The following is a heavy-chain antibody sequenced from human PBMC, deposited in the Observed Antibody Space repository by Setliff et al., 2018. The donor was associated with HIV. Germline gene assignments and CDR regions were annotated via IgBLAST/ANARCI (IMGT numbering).Heavy chain of an antibody. J-gene: IGHJ4*02. V-gene: IGHV3-74*01. CDR3: AKDFGGYKDY. CDR2: ISPDESVI. D-gene: IGHD2-15*01. CDR1: TFTVGNYW. Sequence: GGSLRLSCEASTFTVGNYWMHWVRQAPGEGLVWVSRISPDESVINYADSVRGRFTISRDHAKNTLFLQMNTLKVEDTAVYYCAKDFGGYKDYWGQGTLVTVSS.